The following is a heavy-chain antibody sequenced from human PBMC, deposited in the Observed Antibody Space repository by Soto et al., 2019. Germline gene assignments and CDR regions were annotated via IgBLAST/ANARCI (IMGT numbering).Heavy chain of an antibody. D-gene: IGHD7-27*01. CDR3: AKANWYSEY. V-gene: IGHV4-59*11. CDR2: VYYNGIT. Sequence: QVQLQESGPGLVKPSETLSLTCTVSGGSINNHYWGWIRQPPGKGLEWLGYVYYNGITNYNPSPKRRVTRSVDPSKNQVSLNLSSLTAADTATSYCAKANWYSEYWGQGIPVTVSS. J-gene: IGHJ4*02. CDR1: GGSINNHY.